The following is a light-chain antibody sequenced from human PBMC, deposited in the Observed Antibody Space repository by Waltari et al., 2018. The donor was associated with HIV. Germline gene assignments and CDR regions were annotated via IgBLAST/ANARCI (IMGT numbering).Light chain of an antibody. CDR3: QAWDSVTGV. V-gene: IGLV3-1*01. CDR1: RLGDYS. J-gene: IGLJ1*01. Sequence: SFELTQSPSVSVSPGQTASITCSGDRLGDYSVCWYQQKPGQSPALVIYQNNKRPSGIPERFSGSNSWNTATLTISGTQAMDEADYYCQAWDSVTGVFGTVTKVTVL. CDR2: QNN.